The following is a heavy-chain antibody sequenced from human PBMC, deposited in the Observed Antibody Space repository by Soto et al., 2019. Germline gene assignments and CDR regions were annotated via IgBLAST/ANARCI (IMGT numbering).Heavy chain of an antibody. CDR2: IYFNGST. J-gene: IGHJ5*02. CDR1: GGSISNYP. CDR3: ARSFFP. V-gene: IGHV4-59*01. Sequence: PSETLSLTCIVSGGSISNYPWSWIRQSPGKGLEWIGYIYFNGSTNYKPPLRSRVTISVDMSKNHLFLTLTPVTAADTAVYYCARSFFPWGQGTLVTVSS.